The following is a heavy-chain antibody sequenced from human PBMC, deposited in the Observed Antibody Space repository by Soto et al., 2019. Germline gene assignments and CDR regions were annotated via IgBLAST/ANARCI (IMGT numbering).Heavy chain of an antibody. D-gene: IGHD3-3*01. Sequence: EVQLLESGGGLVQPGGSLRLSCAASGFTFSNYAMSWVRQAPGKGLEWLSAISGSGGSTYYADPVKGRFTISRDNSKYTLYLQMNSLRAEDTAIYYCARSSSGYYVIGYFDYWGQGTLVTVSS. CDR2: ISGSGGST. V-gene: IGHV3-23*01. CDR1: GFTFSNYA. CDR3: ARSSSGYYVIGYFDY. J-gene: IGHJ4*02.